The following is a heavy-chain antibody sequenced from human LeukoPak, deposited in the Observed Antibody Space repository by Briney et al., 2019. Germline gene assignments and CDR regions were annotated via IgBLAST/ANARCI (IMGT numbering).Heavy chain of an antibody. D-gene: IGHD2-2*02. J-gene: IGHJ6*03. CDR1: GFTFDDYA. CDR2: ISWNSGSI. CDR3: ARGGPIVVVPAAIISYYYYYYMDV. V-gene: IGHV3-9*01. Sequence: PGGSLRLSCAASGFTFDDYAMHWVRQAPGKGLEWVSGISWNSGSIGYADSVKGRFTISRDNAKNSLYLQMNSLRAEDTAVYYCARGGPIVVVPAAIISYYYYYYMDVWGKGTTVTVSS.